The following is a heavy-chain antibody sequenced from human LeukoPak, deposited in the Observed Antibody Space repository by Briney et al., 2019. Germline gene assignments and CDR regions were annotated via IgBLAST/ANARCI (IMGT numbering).Heavy chain of an antibody. J-gene: IGHJ4*02. D-gene: IGHD5-24*01. CDR1: GGSISSGDYS. V-gene: IGHV4-30-2*01. Sequence: SETLSLTCAVSGGSISSGDYSWSWIRQPPGKGLEWIGYIYHSGSTYYNPSLKSRVTMSVDRSRSQFSLKLSSVTAADTAVYYCASTDGYPIRGPFDYWGQGTLVTVSS. CDR2: IYHSGST. CDR3: ASTDGYPIRGPFDY.